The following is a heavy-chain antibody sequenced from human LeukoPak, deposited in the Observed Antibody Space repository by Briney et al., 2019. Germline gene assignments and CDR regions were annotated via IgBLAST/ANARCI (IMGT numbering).Heavy chain of an antibody. CDR1: GFTFSSYS. CDR2: ISSSSSTI. V-gene: IGHV3-48*01. Sequence: PGRSLRLSCAASGFTFSSYSMNWVRQAPGKGLEWVSYISSSSSTIYYADSVKGRFTISRDNAKNSLYLQMNSLRAEDTAVYYCARDWDYDFSLYYMDVWGKGTTVTVSS. D-gene: IGHD3-3*01. J-gene: IGHJ6*03. CDR3: ARDWDYDFSLYYMDV.